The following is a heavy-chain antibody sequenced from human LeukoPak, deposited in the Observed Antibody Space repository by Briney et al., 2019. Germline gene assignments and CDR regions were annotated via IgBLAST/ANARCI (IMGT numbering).Heavy chain of an antibody. D-gene: IGHD6-19*01. CDR2: IIPIFGTA. CDR3: ARDEGIAVAGL. CDR1: GGTFSSYA. Sequence: ASVKVSCKASGGTFSSYAISWVRQAPGQGLEWMGRIIPIFGTANYAQKFQGRVTITTDESTSTAYMELSSLRSEDTAVYYCARDEGIAVAGLWAQGTLVTVFS. V-gene: IGHV1-69*05. J-gene: IGHJ4*02.